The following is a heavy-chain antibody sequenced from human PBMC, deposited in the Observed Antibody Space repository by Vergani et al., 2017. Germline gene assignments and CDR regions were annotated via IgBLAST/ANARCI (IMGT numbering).Heavy chain of an antibody. V-gene: IGHV1-24*01. Sequence: QVQLVQSGAEVQKPGASVKVSCKVSGYTLTELSMHWVRQAPGKGLEWMGGFDPEDGETIYAQKFKGRVTMTEDTSTDTAYMELSSLRSEDTAVYYCATALDSRLRFLEWLTDYWGQGTLVTVSS. D-gene: IGHD3-3*01. CDR2: FDPEDGET. CDR3: ATALDSRLRFLEWLTDY. CDR1: GYTLTELS. J-gene: IGHJ4*02.